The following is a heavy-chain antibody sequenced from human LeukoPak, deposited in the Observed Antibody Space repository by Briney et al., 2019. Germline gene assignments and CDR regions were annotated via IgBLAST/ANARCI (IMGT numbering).Heavy chain of an antibody. CDR3: AKDMFYDGYSSGWPFDY. J-gene: IGHJ4*02. Sequence: GGSLRLSCAASGFTFSSYGMHWVRQAPGKGLEWVAVISYDGSNKYYADSVKGRFTISRDNSKNTLYLQMNSLRAEDTAVYYCAKDMFYDGYSSGWPFDYWGQGTLVTVSS. CDR2: ISYDGSNK. CDR1: GFTFSSYG. V-gene: IGHV3-30*18. D-gene: IGHD6-19*01.